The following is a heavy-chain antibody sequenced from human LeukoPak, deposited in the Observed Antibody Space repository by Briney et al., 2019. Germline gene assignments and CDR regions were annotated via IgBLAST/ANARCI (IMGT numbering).Heavy chain of an antibody. Sequence: ASVKVSCKASGGTFSSYAISWVRQASGQGLEWMGGIIPIFGTANYAQKFQGRVTITADKSTSTAYMELSSLRSEDTAVYYCARTDITIFWGYYYYYMDVWGKGTTVTVSS. V-gene: IGHV1-69*06. CDR2: IIPIFGTA. D-gene: IGHD3-9*01. CDR1: GGTFSSYA. CDR3: ARTDITIFWGYYYYYMDV. J-gene: IGHJ6*03.